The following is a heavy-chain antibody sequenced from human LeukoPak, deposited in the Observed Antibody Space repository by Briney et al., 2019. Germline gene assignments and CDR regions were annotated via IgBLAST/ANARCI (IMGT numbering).Heavy chain of an antibody. J-gene: IGHJ4*02. CDR1: GFTFSSYA. V-gene: IGHV3-64*01. Sequence: GSLRLSCAASGFTFSSYAMHWVRQAPGKGLEYVSAISSNGGSTYYANSVKGRFTISRDNSKNTLYLQMGSLRAEDMAVYYCARGRKLGATSDYDYWGQGTLVTVSS. D-gene: IGHD1-26*01. CDR3: ARGRKLGATSDYDY. CDR2: ISSNGGST.